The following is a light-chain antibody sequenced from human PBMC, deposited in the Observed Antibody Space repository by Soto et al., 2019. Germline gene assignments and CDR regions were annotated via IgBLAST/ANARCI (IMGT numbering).Light chain of an antibody. J-gene: IGKJ4*01. Sequence: DIQMTQSPSTLSASIADRVTITCRASQTISSWLAWYQQKPGKAPNLLIYKASTLESGVPSRFSGSGSGTDFTLTITSLQPDDVATYYCQRYNSYSLTFGGGTKVQIK. CDR1: QTISSW. CDR3: QRYNSYSLT. V-gene: IGKV1-5*03. CDR2: KAS.